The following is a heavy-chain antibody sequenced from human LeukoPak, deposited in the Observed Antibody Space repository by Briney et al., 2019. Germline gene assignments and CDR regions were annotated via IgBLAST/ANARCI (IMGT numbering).Heavy chain of an antibody. J-gene: IGHJ4*02. CDR2: IKQDGSEK. V-gene: IGHV3-7*01. CDR3: AREGYGDSRGYFDY. D-gene: IGHD4-17*01. Sequence: GGSLRLSCAASGFTLSSYWMSWVRQAPGKGLEWVANIKQDGSEKYYVDSVKGRFTISRDNAKNSLYLQMNSLRAEDTAVYYCAREGYGDSRGYFDYSGQGTLVTVSS. CDR1: GFTLSSYW.